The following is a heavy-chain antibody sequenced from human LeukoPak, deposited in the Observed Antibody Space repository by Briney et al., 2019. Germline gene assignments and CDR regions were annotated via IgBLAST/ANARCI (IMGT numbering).Heavy chain of an antibody. J-gene: IGHJ4*02. D-gene: IGHD6-19*01. CDR2: INPHSGGT. CDR1: VYTFTCYY. CDR3: AREGTTGGSSGWYDY. Sequence: ASVKVSCKASVYTFTCYYMHWVRQAPGQGLEWMGWINPHSGGTNYSQKFQGRVTMTRDTSISTAYMELDSLRSDDAAVYYCAREGTTGGSSGWYDYWGQGILVTVSS. V-gene: IGHV1-2*02.